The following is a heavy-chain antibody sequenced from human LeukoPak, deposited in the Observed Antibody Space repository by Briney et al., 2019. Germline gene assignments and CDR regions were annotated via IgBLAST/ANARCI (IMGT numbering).Heavy chain of an antibody. D-gene: IGHD3-10*01. Sequence: PSETLSLTCAVYGGSFSGYYWSWIRQPPGKGLEWIGEINHSGSTNYNPSLKSRVTISVDTSKNQFSLKLSSVTAADTAVYYCARLPRITMVRGVIPPLYYYYYLDVWGKGTTVTVSS. CDR3: ARLPRITMVRGVIPPLYYYYYLDV. V-gene: IGHV4-34*01. CDR2: INHSGST. CDR1: GGSFSGYY. J-gene: IGHJ6*03.